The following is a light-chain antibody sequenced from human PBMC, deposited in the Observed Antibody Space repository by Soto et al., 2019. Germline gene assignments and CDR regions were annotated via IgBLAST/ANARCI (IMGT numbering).Light chain of an antibody. J-gene: IGKJ5*01. Sequence: EIVLTRSPGTLSLSPGERATLSCRASQSLTSSNLAWYQQKPGQAPRLLIFGASKRATGIPDRFSGSGSGRDFTLTISGLEPEDFAVYYCQQYGSSPLISFGQGTRLEIK. CDR3: QQYGSSPLIS. CDR2: GAS. CDR1: QSLTSSN. V-gene: IGKV3-20*01.